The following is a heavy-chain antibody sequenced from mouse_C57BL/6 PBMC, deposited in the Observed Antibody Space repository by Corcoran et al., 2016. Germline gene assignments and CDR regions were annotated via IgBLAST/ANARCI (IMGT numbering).Heavy chain of an antibody. CDR3: TRYDDYDLFAY. CDR2: INTYSGVP. D-gene: IGHD2-4*01. CDR1: GYTFTTYG. J-gene: IGHJ3*01. V-gene: IGHV9-3*01. Sequence: QIQLVQSGPELKKPGETVKISCKASGYTFTTYGMSWVKQAPGKGLKWMGWINTYSGVPTYADDFKGRFAFSLETSASTAYLQINNLKNEDTATYFCTRYDDYDLFAYWGQGTLVTVSA.